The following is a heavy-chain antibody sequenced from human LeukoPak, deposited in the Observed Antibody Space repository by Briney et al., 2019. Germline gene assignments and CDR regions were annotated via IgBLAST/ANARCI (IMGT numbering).Heavy chain of an antibody. V-gene: IGHV3-23*01. D-gene: IGHD3-10*01. J-gene: IGHJ4*02. CDR2: ISGSGGST. Sequence: GGSLRLSCAASGFTFSSYAMSWIRQAPGKGLEWVSAISGSGGSTYYADSVKGRFTISRDNSKNTLYLQMNSLRAEDTAVYYCARVGSMVRGVISLSLDYWGQGTLVTVSS. CDR1: GFTFSSYA. CDR3: ARVGSMVRGVISLSLDY.